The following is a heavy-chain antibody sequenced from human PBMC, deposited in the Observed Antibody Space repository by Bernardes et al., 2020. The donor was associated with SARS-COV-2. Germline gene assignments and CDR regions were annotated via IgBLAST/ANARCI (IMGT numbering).Heavy chain of an antibody. D-gene: IGHD2-15*01. CDR1: GFTFNTYG. Sequence: GGYLRLSCAESGFTFNTYGMHWVRRAPGKGLEWVAVIWYDGSTKYYADSVKGRFTISRDNSKNTLYLQMNSLRVEDTAVYYCVRRFCAVSSSCGNFYGMGVWGQGTTVTVSS. J-gene: IGHJ6*02. V-gene: IGHV3-33*01. CDR2: IWYDGSTK. CDR3: VRRFCAVSSSCGNFYGMGV.